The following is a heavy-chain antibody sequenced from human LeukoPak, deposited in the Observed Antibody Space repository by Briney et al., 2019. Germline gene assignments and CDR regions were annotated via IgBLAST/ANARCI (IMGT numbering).Heavy chain of an antibody. CDR1: GGSFSGYY. V-gene: IGHV4-34*01. CDR2: INHSGST. Sequence: SETLSPTCAVYGGSFSGYYCSWIRQPPGKGLEWIGEINHSGSTNYNPSLKSRVTISVDTSKNQFSLKLSSVTAADTAVYYCARGGEDTAMSLDYWGQGTLVTVSS. D-gene: IGHD5-18*01. CDR3: ARGGEDTAMSLDY. J-gene: IGHJ4*02.